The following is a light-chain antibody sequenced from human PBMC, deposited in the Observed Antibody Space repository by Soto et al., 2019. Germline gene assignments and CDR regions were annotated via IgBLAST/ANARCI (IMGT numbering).Light chain of an antibody. V-gene: IGLV1-47*01. Sequence: QPVLTQPPSASGTPGQRGTISCSGSSSNVGRNFVYWYQQLPRAAPKLLIYRNSQRPSGVPDRFSASKSGTSASLAISGLRSEDEADYYCAAWDDSLRGVFGTGTKVTVL. CDR3: AAWDDSLRGV. CDR1: SSNVGRNF. CDR2: RNS. J-gene: IGLJ1*01.